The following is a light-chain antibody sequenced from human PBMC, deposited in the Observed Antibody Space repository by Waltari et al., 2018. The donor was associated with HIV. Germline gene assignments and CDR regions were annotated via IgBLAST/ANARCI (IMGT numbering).Light chain of an antibody. J-gene: IGKJ2*01. CDR3: QQYYSTPSYT. CDR2: WAS. V-gene: IGKV4-1*01. Sequence: GSLGERATINCKSSQSVLYSSNNKNYLAWYQQKPGQPPKLLIYWASTRESGVPDRFSGSGSGTDFTLTISSLQAEDVAVYYCQQYYSTPSYTFGQGTKLEIK. CDR1: QSVLYSSNNKNY.